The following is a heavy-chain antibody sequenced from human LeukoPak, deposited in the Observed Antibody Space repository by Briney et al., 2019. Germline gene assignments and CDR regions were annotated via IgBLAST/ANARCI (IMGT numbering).Heavy chain of an antibody. CDR3: AGDQDDYGDYWYFDL. D-gene: IGHD4-17*01. CDR2: ISSSGSTI. J-gene: IGHJ2*01. V-gene: IGHV3-48*03. CDR1: GFSFSNYE. Sequence: PGGSLRLSCAASGFSFSNYEMNWVRQAPGKGLEWVSYISSSGSTIYYPDSVKGRFTISRDNAKNSLYLQMNRLRAEDTAVYYCAGDQDDYGDYWYFDLWGRGTLVTVSS.